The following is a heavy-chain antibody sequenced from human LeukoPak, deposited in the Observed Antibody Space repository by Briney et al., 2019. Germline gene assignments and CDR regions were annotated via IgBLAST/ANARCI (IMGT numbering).Heavy chain of an antibody. D-gene: IGHD4/OR15-4a*01. V-gene: IGHV3-48*01. Sequence: QPGGSLRLSCAASGFTFSSYEMNWGRPASGKGLEWISYVTSSSSTIYYADSVKGRFTISRDNAKNSLYMKMNSLRAEDTAVYYCARGIHRRVPKENFEYWGQGTLVTVSS. CDR2: VTSSSSTI. CDR3: ARGIHRRVPKENFEY. J-gene: IGHJ4*02. CDR1: GFTFSSYE.